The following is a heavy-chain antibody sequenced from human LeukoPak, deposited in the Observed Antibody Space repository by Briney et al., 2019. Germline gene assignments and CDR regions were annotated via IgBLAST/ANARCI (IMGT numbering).Heavy chain of an antibody. CDR1: GYTFTGYY. J-gene: IGHJ1*01. Sequence: GASVKVSCKASGYTFTGYYMHWVRQAPGQGLEWMGWINPNSGGTNYAQKFQGRVTMTRDTSISTAYMELSRLRSHDTAVYYCARGYYDSSDFEYLQHWGQGTLVTVSS. CDR2: INPNSGGT. V-gene: IGHV1-2*02. D-gene: IGHD3-22*01. CDR3: ARGYYDSSDFEYLQH.